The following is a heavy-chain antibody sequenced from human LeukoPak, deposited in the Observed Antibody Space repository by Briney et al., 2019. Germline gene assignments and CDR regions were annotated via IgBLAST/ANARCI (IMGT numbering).Heavy chain of an antibody. D-gene: IGHD6-19*01. CDR3: ARALSSGWSHAFDI. V-gene: IGHV3-30-3*01. CDR2: MSSNGSNK. Sequence: GRSLRLSCAASGFTFSVYTIHWVRQAPGKGLEWVAVMSSNGSNKYYADFVKGRFTISRDNSRNTMYLQMNSLRAEDTAVYYCARALSSGWSHAFDIWGQGTMVTVSS. J-gene: IGHJ3*02. CDR1: GFTFSVYT.